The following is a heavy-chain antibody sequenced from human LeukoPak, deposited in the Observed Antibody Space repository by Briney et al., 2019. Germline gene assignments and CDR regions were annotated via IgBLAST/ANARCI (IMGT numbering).Heavy chain of an antibody. CDR3: ARAVTVVTRGGLVFDY. CDR1: GFTFSTYW. V-gene: IGHV3-48*02. J-gene: IGHJ4*02. Sequence: GRTLRLSCAASGFTFSTYWMHCVRQAPGKGLEWVSYISSSSNTIYYADSVKRRFTISRDNAKNSLFLQMNSLSDEDTSVYYCARAVTVVTRGGLVFDYWGQGTLVTVSS. D-gene: IGHD2-21*02. CDR2: ISSSSNTI.